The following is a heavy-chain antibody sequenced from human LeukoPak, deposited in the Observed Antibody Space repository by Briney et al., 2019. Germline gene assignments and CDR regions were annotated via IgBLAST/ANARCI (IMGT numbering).Heavy chain of an antibody. J-gene: IGHJ3*02. CDR2: INPNSGGT. CDR3: AREVVPAAPSSDAFDI. V-gene: IGHV1-2*02. Sequence: ASVKVSCKASGYTFTGYYMHWVRQAPGQGLEWMGWINPNSGGTNYAQKFQGRVTMTRDTSISTAYMELSRLRSDDTAVYYCAREVVPAAPSSDAFDIWGQGTMVTVSS. CDR1: GYTFTGYY. D-gene: IGHD2-2*01.